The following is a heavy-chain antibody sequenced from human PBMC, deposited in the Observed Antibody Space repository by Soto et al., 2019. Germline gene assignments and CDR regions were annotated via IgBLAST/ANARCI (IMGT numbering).Heavy chain of an antibody. CDR3: ASAHSGYRYGQGGYYQYYAMDV. D-gene: IGHD5-18*01. CDR1: GLTFSSIE. V-gene: IGHV3-48*03. CDR2: TSSGAGSTT. J-gene: IGHJ6*02. Sequence: GGSLRLSCVDSGLTFSSIEMNWVRQAPGKGLEGVSYTSSGAGSTTYYADSVKGRLTISRDNAKNSLYLQMNSLRAEDTAVTYCASAHSGYRYGQGGYYQYYAMDVWGQGTTVTVSS.